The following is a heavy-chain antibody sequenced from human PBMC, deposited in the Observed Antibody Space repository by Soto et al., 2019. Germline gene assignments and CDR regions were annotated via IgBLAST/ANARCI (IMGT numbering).Heavy chain of an antibody. J-gene: IGHJ4*02. Sequence: PWGSLRLSFAASGFTFSDSAMSRVRLAPGTGLEWVSTINPTGSNTHYADSAKGRFSISRDNSRNTVDLQMNSLRAADTALYYCVSWVSDHFDXWGQGTPVTVSX. CDR2: INPTGSNT. D-gene: IGHD3-16*01. CDR3: VSWVSDHFDX. CDR1: GFTFSDSA. V-gene: IGHV3-23*05.